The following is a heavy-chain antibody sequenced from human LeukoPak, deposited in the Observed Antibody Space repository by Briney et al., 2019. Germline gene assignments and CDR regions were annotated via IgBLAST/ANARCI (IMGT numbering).Heavy chain of an antibody. CDR3: ATGYGSGYYFDY. Sequence: ASVKVSCKVSGYTLTELSMHWVRQAPGKGLEWMGGFDPEDGETIYAQKFQGRVTMTEDTSTDTAYMELSSLRSEDTAVYYCATGYGSGYYFDYWGQGTLVTVSS. D-gene: IGHD3-22*01. CDR2: FDPEDGET. V-gene: IGHV1-24*01. CDR1: GYTLTELS. J-gene: IGHJ4*02.